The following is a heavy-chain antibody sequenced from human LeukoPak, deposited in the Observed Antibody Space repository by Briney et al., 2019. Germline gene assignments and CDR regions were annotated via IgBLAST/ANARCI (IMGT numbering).Heavy chain of an antibody. J-gene: IGHJ4*02. D-gene: IGHD6-19*01. CDR3: ARDKAVAGHDY. CDR1: GGSFSGYY. CDR2: INHSGST. V-gene: IGHV4-34*01. Sequence: PSETLSLTCAVYGGSFSGYYWSWIRQPPGKGLEWIGEINHSGSTNYNPSLKSRVTISVDTSKNQFSLKLSSVTAADTAVYYCARDKAVAGHDYWGQGTLVTVSS.